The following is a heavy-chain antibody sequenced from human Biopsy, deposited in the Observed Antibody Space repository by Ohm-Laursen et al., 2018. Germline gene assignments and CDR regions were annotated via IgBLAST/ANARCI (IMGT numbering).Heavy chain of an antibody. D-gene: IGHD6-25*01. J-gene: IGHJ4*02. CDR3: ARATYSSGHKIDS. CDR1: GFAVSGTQ. Sequence: GSLRLSCTASGFAVSGTQMSWVRQAPRKGLEWVSVIYSGDSTYYADSVKGRFTISRDESKNTLYLQMNRLRAEDTAVYHCARATYSSGHKIDSWGQGTLVTVSS. CDR2: IYSGDST. V-gene: IGHV3-53*01.